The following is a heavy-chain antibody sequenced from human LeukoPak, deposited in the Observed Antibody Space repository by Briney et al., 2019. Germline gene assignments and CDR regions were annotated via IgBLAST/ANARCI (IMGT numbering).Heavy chain of an antibody. CDR2: IRGSGGST. J-gene: IGHJ4*02. D-gene: IGHD5-18*01. CDR3: AKDGYSYGYFDY. V-gene: IGHV3-23*01. CDR1: GFTFSSYA. Sequence: LPGGSLRLSCAASGFTFSSYAMSWVRQAPGKGLGWVSAIRGSGGSTYYADSVKGRFTISRDNSKNTLYLQMNSLRAEDTAVYYCAKDGYSYGYFDYWGQGTLVTVSS.